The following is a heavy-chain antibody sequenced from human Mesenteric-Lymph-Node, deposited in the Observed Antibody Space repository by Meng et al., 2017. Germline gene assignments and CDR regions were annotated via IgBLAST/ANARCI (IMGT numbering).Heavy chain of an antibody. Sequence: QVHLQQWGAGLLKPPQTLSLTCAVYGGSFSGYYCRWVRQPPGKGLEWIGEIYHSGSTNYNPSLKSRVTISVDKSKNQFSLKLSSVTAPDTAVYYCARHVYGDSYGFWGQGTLVTVSS. CDR1: GGSFSGYY. CDR3: ARHVYGDSYGF. J-gene: IGHJ4*02. CDR2: IYHSGST. V-gene: IGHV4-34*01. D-gene: IGHD4-17*01.